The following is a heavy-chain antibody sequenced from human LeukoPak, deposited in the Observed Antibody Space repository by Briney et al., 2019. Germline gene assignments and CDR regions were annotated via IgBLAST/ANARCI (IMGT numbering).Heavy chain of an antibody. CDR2: IYPSDSDT. Sequence: GESLKISCQGSEYDFSNYWIGWVRQVPGKGLEWMGIIYPSDSDTRYSPSFQGQVTISADKSISTAYLQWSSLKASDTAVYYCARRQAYTMRRNYYSYMDVWGNGTTVTVSS. D-gene: IGHD2-21*01. CDR3: ARRQAYTMRRNYYSYMDV. V-gene: IGHV5-51*01. J-gene: IGHJ6*03. CDR1: EYDFSNYW.